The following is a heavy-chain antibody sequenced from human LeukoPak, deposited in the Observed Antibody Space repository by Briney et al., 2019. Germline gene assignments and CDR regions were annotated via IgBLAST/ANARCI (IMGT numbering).Heavy chain of an antibody. CDR1: GFTFSSYD. CDR2: ISGSGGNT. Sequence: GGSLRLSCAASGFTFSSYDMSWVRQAPGKGLEWVSLISGSGGNTYYADSVKGRSTISRDNSKNTLYLQMNSLRAEDTAVYYCARGLPLYSSGWYFDFWGQGTLVTVSS. CDR3: ARGLPLYSSGWYFDF. J-gene: IGHJ4*02. V-gene: IGHV3-23*01. D-gene: IGHD6-19*01.